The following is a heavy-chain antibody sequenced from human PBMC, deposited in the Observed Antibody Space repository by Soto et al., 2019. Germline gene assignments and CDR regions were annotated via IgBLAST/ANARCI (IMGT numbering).Heavy chain of an antibody. Sequence: SETLSLTCAVSGYSISSGYYWGWIRQTPGKGLEWIASIYHSGSTYYNPSLKSRVTISVDTSKNQFSLKLTSVTAADTAVYYCARGAATVTTGWFEPWGQGIMVTVSS. V-gene: IGHV4-38-2*01. J-gene: IGHJ5*02. CDR1: GYSISSGYY. CDR3: ARGAATVTTGWFEP. D-gene: IGHD4-17*01. CDR2: IYHSGST.